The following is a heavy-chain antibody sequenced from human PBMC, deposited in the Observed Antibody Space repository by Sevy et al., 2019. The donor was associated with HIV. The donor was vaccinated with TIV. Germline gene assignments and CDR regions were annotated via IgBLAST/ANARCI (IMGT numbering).Heavy chain of an antibody. CDR3: ARDRYGDYDFDY. CDR1: GFTFSSYS. CDR2: ISSSSRTI. Sequence: GGSLRLSCAASGFTFSSYSMNWVRRAPGKGLEWLSYISSSSRTIYYADSVKGRFTISRDNAKNSLYLQMTSLRVEDTALYCCARDRYGDYDFDYWGQGTLVTVSS. D-gene: IGHD4-17*01. V-gene: IGHV3-48*04. J-gene: IGHJ4*02.